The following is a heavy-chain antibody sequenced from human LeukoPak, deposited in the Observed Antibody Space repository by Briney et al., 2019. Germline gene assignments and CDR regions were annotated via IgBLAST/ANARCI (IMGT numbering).Heavy chain of an antibody. CDR3: TTDPLIWFGTFNDY. D-gene: IGHD3-10*01. CDR1: GFTFSNAW. Sequence: GGSLRLSCAASGFTFSNAWMSWVRQAPGKGLEWVGRIKSKTDGGTTDYAAPVKGRFTISRDDSKNTLYLQMNSLKTEDTAVYYCTTDPLIWFGTFNDYWGQGTLVTVSS. J-gene: IGHJ4*02. V-gene: IGHV3-15*01. CDR2: IKSKTDGGTT.